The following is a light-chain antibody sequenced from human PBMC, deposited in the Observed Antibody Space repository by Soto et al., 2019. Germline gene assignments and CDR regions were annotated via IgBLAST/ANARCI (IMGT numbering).Light chain of an antibody. CDR1: QSVSSSY. CDR2: GAS. Sequence: EIVLTQSPGTLSLSPWEIATLSCRASQSVSSSYLAWYRQKPGQAPRLLIYGASSRATGIPDRFSGSGSGTDFTLTISRLEPEDFAVYYCQQYGSSPALTFGGGTKVDIK. V-gene: IGKV3-20*01. CDR3: QQYGSSPALT. J-gene: IGKJ4*01.